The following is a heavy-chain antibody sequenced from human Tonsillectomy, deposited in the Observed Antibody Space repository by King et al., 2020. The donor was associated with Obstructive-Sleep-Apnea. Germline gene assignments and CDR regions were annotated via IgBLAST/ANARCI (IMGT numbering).Heavy chain of an antibody. CDR1: GITFRLYG. CDR2: IWYDGSEK. Sequence: QLVQSGGGVVQPGRSLRLSCEVSGITFRLYGMHWVRQAPGKGLEWVSVIWYDGSEKYYADSVQGRFTTSRDNSKNTLYLQMSNLRAEDTGVYYCAARAQTHCGGDCAPYFDYWGQGALVTVSS. J-gene: IGHJ4*02. CDR3: AARAQTHCGGDCAPYFDY. V-gene: IGHV3-33*01. D-gene: IGHD2-21*02.